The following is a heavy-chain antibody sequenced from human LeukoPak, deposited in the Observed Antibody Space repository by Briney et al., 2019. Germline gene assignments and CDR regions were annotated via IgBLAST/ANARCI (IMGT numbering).Heavy chain of an antibody. CDR2: INHSGST. J-gene: IGHJ4*02. V-gene: IGHV4-34*01. CDR1: GVSFSGYY. D-gene: IGHD4-17*01. CDR3: ARGVTVTTPHYFDY. Sequence: PSETLSLTCAVYGVSFSGYYWSWIRQPPGKGLEWIGEINHSGSTNYNPSLKSRVTISVDTSKNQFSLKLSSVTAADTAVYYCARGVTVTTPHYFDYWGQGTLVTVSS.